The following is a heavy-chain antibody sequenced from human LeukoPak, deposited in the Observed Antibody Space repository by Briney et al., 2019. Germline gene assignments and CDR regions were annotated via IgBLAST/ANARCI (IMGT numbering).Heavy chain of an antibody. D-gene: IGHD6-19*01. CDR2: ISGSGGNT. J-gene: IGHJ4*02. CDR3: AKVGVAGSSYYFDY. Sequence: GGSLRLSCAASGFTFSSYAMSWVRQAPGKGLEWVSAISGSGGNTFYADSVKGRFTISRDNSKSTMFLQMNSLRAGDTAVYYCAKVGVAGSSYYFDYCGQGTLVTVSS. V-gene: IGHV3-23*01. CDR1: GFTFSSYA.